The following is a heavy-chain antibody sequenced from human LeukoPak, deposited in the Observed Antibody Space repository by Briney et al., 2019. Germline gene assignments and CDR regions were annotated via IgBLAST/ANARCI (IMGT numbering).Heavy chain of an antibody. D-gene: IGHD6-19*01. CDR1: GFTFSSYE. CDR2: ISSSGSTI. Sequence: GGSLRLSCAAPGFTFSSYEMNWVRQAPGKGLEWVSYISSSGSTIYYADSVKGRFTISRDNAKNSLYLQMNSLRAEDTAVYYCAKDRGRSSGPEDAFDIWGQGTMVTVSS. J-gene: IGHJ3*02. V-gene: IGHV3-48*03. CDR3: AKDRGRSSGPEDAFDI.